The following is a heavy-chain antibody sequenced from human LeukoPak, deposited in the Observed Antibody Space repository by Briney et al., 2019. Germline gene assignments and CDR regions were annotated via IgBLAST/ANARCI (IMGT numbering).Heavy chain of an antibody. CDR2: ISSSGSTI. CDR1: GFTFSSYS. V-gene: IGHV3-48*04. Sequence: TGGSLRLSCAASGFTFSSYSMNWVRQAPGKGLEWVSYISSSGSTIYYADSVKGRFTISRDNAKNSLYLQMNSLRPEDTAVYYCARVLAMVRGGFDYWGQGTLVTVSS. CDR3: ARVLAMVRGGFDY. J-gene: IGHJ4*02. D-gene: IGHD3-10*01.